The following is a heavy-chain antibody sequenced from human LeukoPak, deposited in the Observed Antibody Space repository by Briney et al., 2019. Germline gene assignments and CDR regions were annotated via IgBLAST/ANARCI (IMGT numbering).Heavy chain of an antibody. J-gene: IGHJ4*02. V-gene: IGHV4-4*09. CDR1: GVSMSAYQ. D-gene: IGHD2-21*01. Sequence: SETLSLTCTVSGVSMSAYQWSWVRQSPEKGLEWIGCINTKGETSYNPSLKSRVTTSVDTSKSQFSLRLTSVTAADTAVYYCATSNDAKIAPFDHWGQGATVTVSS. CDR2: INTKGET. CDR3: ATSNDAKIAPFDH.